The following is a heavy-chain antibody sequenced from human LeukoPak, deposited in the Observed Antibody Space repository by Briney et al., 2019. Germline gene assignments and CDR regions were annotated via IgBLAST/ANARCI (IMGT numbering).Heavy chain of an antibody. CDR2: ISASGGTT. CDR3: AKDPREYCSSTSCPNWFDP. CDR1: GFTFSSYA. D-gene: IGHD2-2*01. Sequence: GGSLRLSCAASGFTFSSYAMSWVRQAPGKGLEWVSSISASGGTTYYADSVKGRFTISRDNSKNTLYLQMLSLRTEDSAIYYCAKDPREYCSSTSCPNWFDPWAQGTLVTVSS. J-gene: IGHJ5*02. V-gene: IGHV3-23*01.